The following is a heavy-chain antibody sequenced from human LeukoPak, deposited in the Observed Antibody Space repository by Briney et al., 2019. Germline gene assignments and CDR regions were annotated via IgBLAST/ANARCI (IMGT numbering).Heavy chain of an antibody. CDR1: GFTFDDYA. CDR2: ISWNNNNM. CDR3: AKDIGRSGGTCYFPNYFDY. D-gene: IGHD2-15*01. Sequence: GRSLRLSCTAPGFTFDDYAMHWVRQAPGKGLEWVSGISWNNNNMDYADSVKGRFTISRDNAKNSLYLQMNSLRTEDTAFYFCAKDIGRSGGTCYFPNYFDYWGQGTLVTVSS. V-gene: IGHV3-9*01. J-gene: IGHJ4*02.